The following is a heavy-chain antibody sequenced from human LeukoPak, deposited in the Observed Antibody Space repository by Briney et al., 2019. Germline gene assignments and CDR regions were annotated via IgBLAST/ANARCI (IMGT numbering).Heavy chain of an antibody. CDR1: GGALISDNFY. CDR3: GRLFDS. Sequence: SETLSLTCTDSGGALISDNFYWGWVRQPPGKCLGWVGSINYSGTTYYNPSLRSRVSISVDTSRTQFFLTLNSVTAADTAVYYCGRLFDSWGQGILVTVSS. V-gene: IGHV4-39*01. CDR2: INYSGTT. J-gene: IGHJ4*02.